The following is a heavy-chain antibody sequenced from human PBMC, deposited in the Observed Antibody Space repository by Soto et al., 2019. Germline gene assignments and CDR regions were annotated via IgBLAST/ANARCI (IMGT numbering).Heavy chain of an antibody. J-gene: IGHJ5*02. D-gene: IGHD3-3*02. CDR3: ARERQPYISSQGVWFAP. CDR2: IYYSGNS. Sequence: PSETLSLTCTVSGGSISSGGYYWSWIRQHPVKGLEWIGNIYYSGNSHYSPSLRSRLTISIDTSKNQFSLRLSSVTAADTAVYYCARERQPYISSQGVWFAPRGKGTLVTVSS. CDR1: GGSISSGGYY. V-gene: IGHV4-31*03.